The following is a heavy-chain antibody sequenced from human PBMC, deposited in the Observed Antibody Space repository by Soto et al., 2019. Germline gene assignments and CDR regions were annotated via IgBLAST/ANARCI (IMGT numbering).Heavy chain of an antibody. V-gene: IGHV3-30-3*01. J-gene: IGHJ4*02. Sequence: GGSLRLSCAASGFTFSSYAMHWVRQAPGKGLEWVAVISYDGSNKYYADSVKGRFTISRDNSKNTLYLQMNSLRAEDTAVYYCARDRHSRSSSGGFDYWGQGTLVTVSS. CDR3: ARDRHSRSSSGGFDY. CDR1: GFTFSSYA. CDR2: ISYDGSNK. D-gene: IGHD6-6*01.